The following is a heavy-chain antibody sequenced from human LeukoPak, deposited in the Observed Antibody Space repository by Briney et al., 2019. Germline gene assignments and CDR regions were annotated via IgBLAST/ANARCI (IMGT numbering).Heavy chain of an antibody. Sequence: SVKVSCKASGGTFSSYAISWVRQAPGQGLEWMGGIIPIFGTANYAQKFQGRVTITAGESTSTAYMELSSLRSEDTAVYYCARDLGARDCSSTSCYAFDIWGQGTMVTVSS. CDR1: GGTFSSYA. V-gene: IGHV1-69*01. CDR3: ARDLGARDCSSTSCYAFDI. J-gene: IGHJ3*02. D-gene: IGHD2-2*01. CDR2: IIPIFGTA.